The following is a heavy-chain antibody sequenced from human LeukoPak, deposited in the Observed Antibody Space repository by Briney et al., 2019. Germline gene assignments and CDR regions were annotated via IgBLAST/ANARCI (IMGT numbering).Heavy chain of an antibody. CDR3: TRPIAAAGDTENWFDP. CDR1: GFTFSGSA. Sequence: GGSLRLSCAASGFTFSGSAMHWVRQASGKGLEWVGRIRSKANSYATAYAASVKGRFTISRDDSKNTAYLQMNSLKTEDTAVYYCTRPIAAAGDTENWFDPWGQGTLVTVSS. D-gene: IGHD6-13*01. CDR2: IRSKANSYAT. J-gene: IGHJ5*02. V-gene: IGHV3-73*01.